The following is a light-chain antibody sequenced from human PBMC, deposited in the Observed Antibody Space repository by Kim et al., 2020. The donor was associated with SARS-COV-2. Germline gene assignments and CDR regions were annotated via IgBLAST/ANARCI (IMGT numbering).Light chain of an antibody. CDR1: ENIRNNY. V-gene: IGKV3-20*01. CDR2: GAS. Sequence: SPGETTTRSCRASENIRNNYLTWFQQKTGQAPRLLISGASRGATGIPDRFSGSGSGADFTLTISTLEPEDLAVYYCQQHGTSPWTFGQGTKVDIK. J-gene: IGKJ1*01. CDR3: QQHGTSPWT.